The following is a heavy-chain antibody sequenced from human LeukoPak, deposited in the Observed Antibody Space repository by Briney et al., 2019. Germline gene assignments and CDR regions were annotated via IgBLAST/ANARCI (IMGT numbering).Heavy chain of an antibody. CDR1: GFTVSSNY. D-gene: IGHD2-15*01. Sequence: GGSLRLSCAASGFTVSSNYMSWVRQAPGKGLEWVSVIYSGGSTYYADSVKGRFTISRDNSKNTLYLQMNSLRAEDTAVYYCARRRPYCSGGSCYPYFDYWGQGTLVTVSS. CDR2: IYSGGST. CDR3: ARRRPYCSGGSCYPYFDY. V-gene: IGHV3-66*01. J-gene: IGHJ4*02.